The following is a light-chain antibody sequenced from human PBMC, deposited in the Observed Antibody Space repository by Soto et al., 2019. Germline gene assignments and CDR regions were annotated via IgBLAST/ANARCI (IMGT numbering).Light chain of an antibody. V-gene: IGKV1-5*01. J-gene: IGKJ4*01. CDR2: DAS. CDR1: QSISSW. CDR3: QQYNSYPLT. Sequence: DIPMTQSPSTLSASVGDRVTITCRASQSISSWLAWYQQKPGKAPKLLIYDASNLESGVPSTFSGSGSGTEFTLTISRLQPDDFATYYCQQYNSYPLTFGGGTKVEIK.